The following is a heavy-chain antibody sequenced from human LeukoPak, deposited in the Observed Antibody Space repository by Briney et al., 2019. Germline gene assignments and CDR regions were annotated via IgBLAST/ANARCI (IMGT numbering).Heavy chain of an antibody. D-gene: IGHD3-3*02. CDR3: ARSDHLQISYDY. V-gene: IGHV1-2*02. CDR2: INPNSGGT. Sequence: ASVKVSRKASGYTFTGYYMHWVRQAPGQGLEWMGWINPNSGGTNYAQKFQDRVTMTRDTSITTAYMELSRLTSDDTAVYYCARSDHLQISYDYLGQGTLLTVSS. J-gene: IGHJ4*02. CDR1: GYTFTGYY.